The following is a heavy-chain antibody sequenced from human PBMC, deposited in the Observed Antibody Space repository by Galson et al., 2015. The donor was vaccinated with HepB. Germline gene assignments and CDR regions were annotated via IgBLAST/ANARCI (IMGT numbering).Heavy chain of an antibody. CDR3: TRVWLGVVKRYYYGMDV. J-gene: IGHJ6*02. Sequence: SLRLSCAVSGFTFGDYAMSWFRQAPGKGLEWVGFIKSKAYGGTTEYAASVKGRFTISRDDSKSIAYLEMNSLKIEDTAVYYCTRVWLGVVKRYYYGMDVWGQGTTVTVSS. CDR2: IKSKAYGGTT. CDR1: GFTFGDYA. V-gene: IGHV3-49*03. D-gene: IGHD4-23*01.